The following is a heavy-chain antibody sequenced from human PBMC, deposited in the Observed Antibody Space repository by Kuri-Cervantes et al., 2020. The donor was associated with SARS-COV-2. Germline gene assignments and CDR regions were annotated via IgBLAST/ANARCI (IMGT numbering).Heavy chain of an antibody. V-gene: IGHV1-2*02. J-gene: IGHJ3*02. CDR1: GYTFTGYY. Sequence: ASVKVSCKASGYTFTGYYMHWVRQAPGQGLEWLGWINPKSGGTNHAQEFQGRITMTRDTSISTVYMELTRLRSDDTAVYYCARSTPFRRLAVISQGGAFDIWGQGTMVTVSS. D-gene: IGHD3-22*01. CDR3: ARSTPFRRLAVISQGGAFDI. CDR2: INPKSGGT.